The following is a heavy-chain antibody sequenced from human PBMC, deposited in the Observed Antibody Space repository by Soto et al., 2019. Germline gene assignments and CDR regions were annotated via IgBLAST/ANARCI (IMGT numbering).Heavy chain of an antibody. CDR1: GFTFDDYA. V-gene: IGHV3-9*01. Sequence: GGSLRLSCAASGFTFDDYAMHWVRQAPGEGLEWVSGISCNSSSIGYADSVKGRFTISRDNAKNSLYLQMNSLRDEDTVVYYCARPEYSSSSYGMDVWGQGTTVTVSS. D-gene: IGHD6-6*01. CDR3: ARPEYSSSSYGMDV. J-gene: IGHJ6*02. CDR2: ISCNSSSI.